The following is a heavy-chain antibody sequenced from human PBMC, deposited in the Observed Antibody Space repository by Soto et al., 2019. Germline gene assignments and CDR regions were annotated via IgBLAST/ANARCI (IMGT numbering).Heavy chain of an antibody. D-gene: IGHD3-22*01. V-gene: IGHV3-53*01. CDR3: ARDRYYYDSSGYSPGAYYYYGMDV. J-gene: IGHJ6*02. CDR1: GFTVSSNY. CDR2: IYSGGST. Sequence: GGALRLSCAASGFTVSSNYMSWVRHAPGKGLEWGSVIYSGGSTYYADSVKGRFTISRDNSKNTLYLQMNSLRAEDTAVYYCARDRYYYDSSGYSPGAYYYYGMDVWGQGTTVPVS.